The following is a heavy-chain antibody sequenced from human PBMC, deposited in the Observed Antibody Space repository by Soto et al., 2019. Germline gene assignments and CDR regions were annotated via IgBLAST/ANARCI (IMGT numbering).Heavy chain of an antibody. CDR1: GGSISSYY. CDR2: IHYTGST. J-gene: IGHJ4*02. CDR3: ARAAYNIDY. V-gene: IGHV4-59*01. D-gene: IGHD1-1*01. Sequence: QVQLQESGPGLVKPSETLSLTCTVSGGSISSYYWNWIRQPPGKGLEWIGYIHYTGSTNYNPSLKSRVAMSVDTSMNQFSLKLSSVTAADTALYYCARAAYNIDYWGQGTLVTVSS.